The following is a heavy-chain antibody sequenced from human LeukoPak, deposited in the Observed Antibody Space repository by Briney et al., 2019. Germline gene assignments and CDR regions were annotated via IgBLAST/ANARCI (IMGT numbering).Heavy chain of an antibody. D-gene: IGHD1-7*01. CDR1: GGSFSGYY. CDR2: INHSGST. CDR3: ASGITGTTGFDY. V-gene: IGHV4-34*01. J-gene: IGHJ4*02. Sequence: TSETLSLTCAVYGGSFSGYYWSWIRQPPGKGLEWIGEINHSGSTNYNPSLKSRVTISVDTSKNQFSLKLSSVTAADTAVYYCASGITGTTGFDYWGQGTLVTVSS.